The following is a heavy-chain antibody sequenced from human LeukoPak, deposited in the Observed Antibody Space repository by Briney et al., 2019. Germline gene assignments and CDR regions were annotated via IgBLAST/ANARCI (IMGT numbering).Heavy chain of an antibody. D-gene: IGHD1-26*01. CDR1: GFTFDDYA. Sequence: GRSLRLSCAASGFTFDDYAMHWVRQAPGKGLEWVSGISWNSGSIGYADSVKGRFTISRDNAKNSLYLQMNSLRAEDTALYYCAKAVEWELPGDAFDIRGQGTMVTVSS. CDR3: AKAVEWELPGDAFDI. V-gene: IGHV3-9*01. CDR2: ISWNSGSI. J-gene: IGHJ3*02.